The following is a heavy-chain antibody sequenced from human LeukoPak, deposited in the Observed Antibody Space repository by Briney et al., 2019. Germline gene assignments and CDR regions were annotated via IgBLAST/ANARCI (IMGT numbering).Heavy chain of an antibody. CDR3: ASYIGWERPDAFDI. V-gene: IGHV3-7*01. CDR1: GFTFSSYW. J-gene: IGHJ3*02. CDR2: INQDGSEK. D-gene: IGHD1-26*01. Sequence: GGSLRLSCAASGFTFSSYWMSWVRQAPGKGLEWVANINQDGSEKYYVDSVKGRFTISRDNAKNSLFLQMSSLRAEDTAVYYCASYIGWERPDAFDIWGQGTMVTASS.